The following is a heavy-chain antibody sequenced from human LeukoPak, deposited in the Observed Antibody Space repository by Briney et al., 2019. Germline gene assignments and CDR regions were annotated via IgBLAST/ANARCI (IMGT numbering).Heavy chain of an antibody. CDR1: GFTFSSDG. V-gene: IGHV3-23*01. CDR2: ISGSGSTT. CDR3: AKAGYSSSWPLDY. J-gene: IGHJ4*02. Sequence: VQPGGSLRLSCAASGFTFSSDGMSWVRQAPGKGLEWVSAISGSGSTTYYAASVKGRFTISRDNSKNTLFLEMNSLRVEDTAVYYCAKAGYSSSWPLDYWGQGTQVTVSS. D-gene: IGHD6-13*01.